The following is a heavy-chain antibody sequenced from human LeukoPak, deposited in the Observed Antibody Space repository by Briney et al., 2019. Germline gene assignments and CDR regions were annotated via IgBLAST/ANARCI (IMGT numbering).Heavy chain of an antibody. CDR2: ISNSSDSI. J-gene: IGHJ6*03. CDR3: AREGRRPPYYYYYMDV. V-gene: IGHV3-11*01. CDR1: GFKFSDYY. Sequence: GGSLRLSCAASGFKFSDYYMTWIRQAPGKVLEWVSYISNSSDSIYYADSVEGRFTISRDNAKNSLYLQMNSLRAEDTAVYYCAREGRRPPYYYYYMDVWGKGTTVTISS.